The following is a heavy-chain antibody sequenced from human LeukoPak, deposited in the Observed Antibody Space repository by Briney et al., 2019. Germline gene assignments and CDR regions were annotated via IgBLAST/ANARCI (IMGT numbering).Heavy chain of an antibody. J-gene: IGHJ4*02. CDR3: ARVIAARPKPDY. Sequence: SETLSLTCAVYGGSFSGYYWSWIRQPPGKGLEWIGEINHSGSTNYNLSLKSRVTISVDTSKNQFSLKLSSVTAADTAVYYCARVIAARPKPDYWGQGTLVTVSS. V-gene: IGHV4-34*01. CDR2: INHSGST. D-gene: IGHD6-6*01. CDR1: GGSFSGYY.